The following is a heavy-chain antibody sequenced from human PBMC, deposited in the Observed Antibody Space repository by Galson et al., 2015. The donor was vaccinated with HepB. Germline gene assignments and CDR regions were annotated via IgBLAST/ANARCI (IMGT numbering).Heavy chain of an antibody. D-gene: IGHD2-2*02. CDR1: GYTFTTYA. V-gene: IGHV1-3*01. CDR3: ARAVLVPAAISRGYYYYYGMDV. J-gene: IGHJ6*02. Sequence: SVKVSCKASGYTFTTYAMHWMRQAPGQRLERMGWINASNGNTKYSQKFQGRVTITRDTSASTAYMELSSLRSEDTAVYYCARAVLVPAAISRGYYYYYGMDVWCQGTTVTISS. CDR2: INASNGNT.